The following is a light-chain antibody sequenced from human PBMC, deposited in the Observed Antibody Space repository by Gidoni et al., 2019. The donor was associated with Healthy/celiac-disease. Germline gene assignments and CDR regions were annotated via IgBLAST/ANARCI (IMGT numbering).Light chain of an antibody. CDR2: GAS. CDR3: QQYNNWPPYT. CDR1: QSVSSN. J-gene: IGKJ2*01. Sequence: EIVMTKSTATLSVSPGERATLSGRASQSVSSNLAWYQQKPGQAPRLLIYGASTRATGIPARFSGSGSGTEFTLTISSLQSEDFAVYYCQQYNNWPPYTFGQGTKLEIK. V-gene: IGKV3-15*01.